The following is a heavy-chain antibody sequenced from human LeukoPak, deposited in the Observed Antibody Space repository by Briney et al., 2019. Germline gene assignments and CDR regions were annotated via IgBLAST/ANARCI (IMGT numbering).Heavy chain of an antibody. CDR1: GGSITSRDHY. V-gene: IGHV4-39*01. CDR3: ARQVSGLSLYYFDY. J-gene: IGHJ4*02. CDR2: IYFSGST. Sequence: SETLSLTCTVSGGSITSRDHYWGWIRQPPGKRLQWIGSIYFSGSTDYNSSLKSRVTISVDTSRNQFSLKLRSVTAADTAVYYCARQVSGLSLYYFDYWGQGTLITVPS. D-gene: IGHD6-19*01.